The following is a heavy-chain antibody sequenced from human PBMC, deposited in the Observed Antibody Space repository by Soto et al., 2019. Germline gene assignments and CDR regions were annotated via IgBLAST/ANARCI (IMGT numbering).Heavy chain of an antibody. D-gene: IGHD5-18*01. Sequence: SVKVSCKASGGTFSSYAISWVRQAPGQGLEWMGGIIPIFGTANYAQKFQGRVTITADESTSTAYMELSSLRCEDTAVYYCARVKPDTAMLTDAFDIWGQGTMVTVSS. V-gene: IGHV1-69*13. CDR1: GGTFSSYA. CDR3: ARVKPDTAMLTDAFDI. CDR2: IIPIFGTA. J-gene: IGHJ3*02.